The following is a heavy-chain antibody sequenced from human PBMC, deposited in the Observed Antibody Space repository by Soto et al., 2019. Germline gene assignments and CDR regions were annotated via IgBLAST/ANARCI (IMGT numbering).Heavy chain of an antibody. CDR1: GGSISSYY. CDR3: ARHVMLRSGWYGGWAFDI. V-gene: IGHV4-59*08. Sequence: PSETLSLTCTVSGGSISSYYWSWIRQPPGKGLEWIGYIYYSGSTNYNPSLKSRVTISVDTSKNQFSLKLSSVTAADTAVYYCARHVMLRSGWYGGWAFDIWGQGTMVTVSS. J-gene: IGHJ3*02. D-gene: IGHD6-19*01. CDR2: IYYSGST.